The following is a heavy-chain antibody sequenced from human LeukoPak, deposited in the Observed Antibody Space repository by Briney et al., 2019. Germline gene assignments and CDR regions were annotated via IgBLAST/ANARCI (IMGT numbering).Heavy chain of an antibody. V-gene: IGHV4-39*07. CDR3: ARDLSSSWYPVTYMDV. D-gene: IGHD6-13*01. CDR1: GGSISSSSYY. J-gene: IGHJ6*03. CDR2: IYYSGST. Sequence: SETLSLTCTVSGGSISSSSYYWGWIRQPPGKGLEWIGSIYYSGSTYYNPSLKSRVTISVDTSKNQFSLKLSSVTAADTAVYYCARDLSSSWYPVTYMDVWGKGTTVTVSS.